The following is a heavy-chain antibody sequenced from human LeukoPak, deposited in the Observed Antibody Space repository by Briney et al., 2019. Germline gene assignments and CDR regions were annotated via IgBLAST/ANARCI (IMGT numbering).Heavy chain of an antibody. D-gene: IGHD3-3*01. J-gene: IGHJ6*03. V-gene: IGHV3-48*04. CDR3: ARGTANYDFWSGYSYYYYYYMDV. CDR1: GFTFSSYS. CDR2: ISSSSSTI. Sequence: GGSLRLSCAASGFTFSSYSMNWVRQAPGKGLEWVSYISSSSSTIYYADSVKGRFTISRDNAKNSLYLQMNSLRAEDTAVYYCARGTANYDFWSGYSYYYYYYMDVWGKGTTVTVSS.